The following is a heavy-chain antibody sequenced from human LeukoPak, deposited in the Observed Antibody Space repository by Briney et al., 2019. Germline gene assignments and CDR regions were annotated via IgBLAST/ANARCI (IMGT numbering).Heavy chain of an antibody. CDR3: VRRGEWTAWNFDY. CDR2: INYSGTT. Sequence: PSETLSLTCAVNGGAFSGYYWSWIRQSPEHGLVWIGDINYSGTTISNPSLESRVSMSMDLTKKAFSLELTSMTAADTAVYYCVRRGEWTAWNFDYWAQGSLVTVAS. J-gene: IGHJ4*02. CDR1: GGAFSGYY. V-gene: IGHV4-34*01. D-gene: IGHD3/OR15-3a*01.